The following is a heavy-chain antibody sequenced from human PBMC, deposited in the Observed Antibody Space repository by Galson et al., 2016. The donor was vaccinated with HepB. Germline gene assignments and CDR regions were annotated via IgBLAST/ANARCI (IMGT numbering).Heavy chain of an antibody. CDR1: GATISNDYW. Sequence: ETLSLTCAVSGATISNDYWWSWVRQSPEEGFEWLGEIYQTGTANYNPSFTRRATISVDTSKNEISLRLDSVTAADTAVYYCARGPLGTTATMAFDYWGQGTPVSVSS. CDR3: ARGPLGTTATMAFDY. CDR2: IYQTGTA. V-gene: IGHV4-4*02. D-gene: IGHD1-26*01. J-gene: IGHJ4*02.